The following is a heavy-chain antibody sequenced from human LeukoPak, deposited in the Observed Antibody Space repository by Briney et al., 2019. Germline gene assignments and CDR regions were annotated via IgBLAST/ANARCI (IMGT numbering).Heavy chain of an antibody. Sequence: ASVKVSCKASGYTFTGYYMHWVRQAPGQGLEWMGRINPNSGGTNYAQKFQGRVTMTRDTSISTAYMELSRLRSDDTAVYYCARQAPDAFYYFDYWGQGTLVTVSS. V-gene: IGHV1-2*06. CDR3: ARQAPDAFYYFDY. CDR1: GYTFTGYY. CDR2: INPNSGGT. J-gene: IGHJ4*02.